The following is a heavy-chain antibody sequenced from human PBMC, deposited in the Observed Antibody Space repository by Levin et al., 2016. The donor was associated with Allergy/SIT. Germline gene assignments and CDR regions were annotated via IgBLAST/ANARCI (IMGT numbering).Heavy chain of an antibody. CDR1: GGSISSGDYY. V-gene: IGHV4-30-4*01. CDR2: IYYSGST. CDR3: ARVVKPLTSRYYYYMDV. D-gene: IGHD4-23*01. Sequence: SETLSLSCTVSGGSISSGDYYWSWIRQPPGKGLEWIGYIYYSGSTYYNPSLKSRVTISVDTSKNQFSLKLSSVTAADTAVYYCARVVKPLTSRYYYYMDVWGKGTTVTVSS. J-gene: IGHJ6*03.